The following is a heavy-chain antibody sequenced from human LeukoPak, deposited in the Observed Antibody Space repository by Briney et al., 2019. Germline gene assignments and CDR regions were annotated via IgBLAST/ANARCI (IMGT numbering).Heavy chain of an antibody. CDR1: GFTFSSYW. CDR3: AKPQYRYSSSWSFDY. CDR2: INGDGRNI. J-gene: IGHJ4*02. D-gene: IGHD6-13*01. V-gene: IGHV3-74*01. Sequence: AGGSLRLSCVASGFTFSSYWMHWVRQDPRKGLVWVSRINGDGRNINYADSVRGRFTISRDNSKNTLYLQMNSLRAEDTAVYYCAKPQYRYSSSWSFDYWGQGTLVTVSS.